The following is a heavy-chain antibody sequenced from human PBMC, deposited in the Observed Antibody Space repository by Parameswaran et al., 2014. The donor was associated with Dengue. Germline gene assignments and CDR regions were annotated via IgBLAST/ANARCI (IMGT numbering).Heavy chain of an antibody. CDR2: IYYSGST. CDR3: ARGEYYYDSSGYYYPLDY. V-gene: IGHV4-31*02. D-gene: IGHD3-22*01. J-gene: IGHJ4*02. Sequence: RWIRQPPGKGLEWIGYIYYSGSTYYNPSLKSRVTISVDTSKNQFSLKLSSVTAADTAVYYCARGEYYYDSSGYYYPLDYWGQGTLVTVSS.